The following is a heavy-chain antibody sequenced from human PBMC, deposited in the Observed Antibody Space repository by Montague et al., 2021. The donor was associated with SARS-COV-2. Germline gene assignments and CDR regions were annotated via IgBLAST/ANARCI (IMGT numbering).Heavy chain of an antibody. Sequence: PALVKPTQTLTLTCSFSGFSVRTTEMSVAWIRQSPGKALEWLGRFDWDDDTYYTTSLRPRLTISTDTSKNQVVLTLTNTDPVDTATYYCARVAEAGSIFGAFDTWGQGTPVIVSA. CDR3: ARVAEAGSIFGAFDT. D-gene: IGHD6-19*01. CDR2: FDWDDDT. J-gene: IGHJ3*02. CDR1: GFSVRTTEMS. V-gene: IGHV2-70*11.